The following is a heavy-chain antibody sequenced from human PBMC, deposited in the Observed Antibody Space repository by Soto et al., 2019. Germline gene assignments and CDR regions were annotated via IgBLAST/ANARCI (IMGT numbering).Heavy chain of an antibody. CDR2: INSSGST. CDR1: AGSFTTYY. J-gene: IGHJ3*02. D-gene: IGHD3-10*01. Sequence: QVQLQQWGAGLLKPSETLSLTCAVYAGSFTTYYWSWIRQPPGKGLEWIGEINSSGSTNYNPALKSRLTISVDTTKHQFSRRLTSVTGADTAVYYCARIRARFSRSAFDIWGQGTMVTVSS. V-gene: IGHV4-34*01. CDR3: ARIRARFSRSAFDI.